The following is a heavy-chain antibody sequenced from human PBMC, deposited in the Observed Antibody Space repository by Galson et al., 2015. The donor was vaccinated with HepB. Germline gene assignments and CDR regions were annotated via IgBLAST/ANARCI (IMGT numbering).Heavy chain of an antibody. Sequence: LRLSCAASGFTFSSYGMHWVRQAPGKGLEWVAVISYDGSYKYYADSVKGRFTISRDNSKNTLYLQMNSLRAEDTAVYYCARDLLRDGWLQYLNSGMDVWGQGTTVTVSS. J-gene: IGHJ6*02. V-gene: IGHV3-30*03. D-gene: IGHD5-24*01. CDR2: ISYDGSYK. CDR3: ARDLLRDGWLQYLNSGMDV. CDR1: GFTFSSYG.